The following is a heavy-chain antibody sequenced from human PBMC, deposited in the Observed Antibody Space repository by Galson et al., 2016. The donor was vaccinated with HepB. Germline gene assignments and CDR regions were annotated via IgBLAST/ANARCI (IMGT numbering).Heavy chain of an antibody. J-gene: IGHJ5*02. CDR3: TKDQLIVIVPAAGNWFDP. CDR2: IGGSGGGT. CDR1: GFTFNNYA. V-gene: IGHV3-23*01. Sequence: SLRLSCAASGFTFNNYAMNWLRQAPGKGLEWVSGIGGSGGGTHYADSVKGRFTISRDNSKNTLYLQLNSLRAEDTAIYYCTKDQLIVIVPAAGNWFDPWGQGTLVTVSS. D-gene: IGHD2-2*01.